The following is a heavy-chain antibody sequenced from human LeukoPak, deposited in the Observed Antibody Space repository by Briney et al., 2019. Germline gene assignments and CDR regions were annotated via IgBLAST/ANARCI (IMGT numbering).Heavy chain of an antibody. CDR3: ASLSTAVPPPFDY. CDR1: GGSFSGYY. J-gene: IGHJ4*02. D-gene: IGHD4-17*01. Sequence: KASETLSLTCAVYGGSFSGYYWSWIRQPPGEGLEWIGEINHSGSTNYNPSLKSRVTISVDTSKNQFSLKLSSVTAADTAVYYCASLSTAVPPPFDYWGQGTLVTVSS. CDR2: INHSGST. V-gene: IGHV4-34*01.